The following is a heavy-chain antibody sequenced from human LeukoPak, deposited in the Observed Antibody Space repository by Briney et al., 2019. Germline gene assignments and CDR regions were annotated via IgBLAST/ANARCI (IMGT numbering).Heavy chain of an antibody. J-gene: IGHJ6*02. V-gene: IGHV1-69*13. D-gene: IGHD6-19*01. Sequence: GASVKVSCKASGGTFSSYAISWVRQAPGQGLEWMGGIIPIFGTANYAQKFQGRVTITADESTSTAYMELSSLRSEDTAVYYCARGPVAGTLSSYYYGMDVWGQGTTVTVSS. CDR3: ARGPVAGTLSSYYYGMDV. CDR1: GGTFSSYA. CDR2: IIPIFGTA.